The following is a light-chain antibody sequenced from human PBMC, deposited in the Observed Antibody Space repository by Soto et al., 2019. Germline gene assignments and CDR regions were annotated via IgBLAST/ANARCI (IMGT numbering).Light chain of an antibody. CDR1: SSDIGGYNY. CDR2: GVS. V-gene: IGLV2-14*01. CDR3: DSYTSSSTYV. Sequence: ALTQPASVSGSPGQSITISCIGTSSDIGGYNYVSWYQQHPGKAPKLIIYGVSKRPSGVSDRFSGSKSGNTASLTISGLQAEDEADYYCDSYTSSSTYVFGTGTKVTVL. J-gene: IGLJ1*01.